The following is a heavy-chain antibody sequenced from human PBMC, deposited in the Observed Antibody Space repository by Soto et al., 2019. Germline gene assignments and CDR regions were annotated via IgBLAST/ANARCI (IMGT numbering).Heavy chain of an antibody. CDR3: ARRAETNGWNGFGADKYYFDF. CDR1: GYTFTSYD. V-gene: IGHV1-8*01. D-gene: IGHD1-1*01. Sequence: ASVKVSCKASGYTFTSYDIYWVRQATGQGLEWMGWMNPNTGNSGYAQKFQGRVTMTSDTSISTAHMELSSLRSEDTAVYYCARRAETNGWNGFGADKYYFDFWGQGTLATVSS. CDR2: MNPNTGNS. J-gene: IGHJ4*02.